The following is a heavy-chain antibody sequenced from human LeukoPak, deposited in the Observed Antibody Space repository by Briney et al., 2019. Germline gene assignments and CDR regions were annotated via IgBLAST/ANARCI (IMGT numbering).Heavy chain of an antibody. D-gene: IGHD6-19*01. Sequence: SETLSLTCTVSGYSMSSGYYWGWIRQPPGKGLDWIGNMYHSGNTYYNPSLKSRVTIAVDTSKNQFSLKLRSVTAADTAVYYCARVLGSDWSWKVDYWGQGTLVTVSS. CDR2: MYHSGNT. J-gene: IGHJ4*02. CDR1: GYSMSSGYY. V-gene: IGHV4-38-2*02. CDR3: ARVLGSDWSWKVDY.